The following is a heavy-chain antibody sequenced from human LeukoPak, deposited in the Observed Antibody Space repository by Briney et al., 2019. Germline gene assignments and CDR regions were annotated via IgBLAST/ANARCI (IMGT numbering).Heavy chain of an antibody. V-gene: IGHV3-13*01. J-gene: IGHJ6*02. Sequence: GGSLRLSCAASGFTFSSYDMHWVRQATGKGLEWVSAIGTAGDTYYPGSVKGRFTISRENAKNSLYLQMNSLRAEDTAVYYCARVTHYDFWSGSLDVWGQGTTVTVSS. CDR3: ARVTHYDFWSGSLDV. CDR1: GFTFSSYD. D-gene: IGHD3-3*01. CDR2: IGTAGDT.